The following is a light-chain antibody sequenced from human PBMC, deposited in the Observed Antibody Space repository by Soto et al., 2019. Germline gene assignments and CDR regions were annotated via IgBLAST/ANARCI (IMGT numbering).Light chain of an antibody. J-gene: IGKJ2*01. CDR2: DVS. CDR3: QQYNSYPRT. Sequence: DIQMTQSPSTLSASVGDRVTITCRASQSISTRLAWYQQKPGKAPNLLIYDVSSLESVVPSRFSGGGSGTEFTLTISSLQPDDFATYYCQQYNSYPRTFGQGTKLDIK. CDR1: QSISTR. V-gene: IGKV1-5*01.